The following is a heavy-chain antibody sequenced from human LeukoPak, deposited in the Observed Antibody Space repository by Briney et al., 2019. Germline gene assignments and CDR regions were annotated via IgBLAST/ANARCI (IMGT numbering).Heavy chain of an antibody. D-gene: IGHD6-13*01. Sequence: GGSLRLSCATSGFTFTNYGMHWVRQAPGKGLEWVAVIWYDGSNKYYADSVKGRFTISRDNSKNTLYLQMNSLRAEDTAVYYCARTPDGDSSSWYWWFDP. CDR3: ARTPDGDSSSWYWWFDP. CDR2: IWYDGSNK. CDR1: GFTFTNYG. J-gene: IGHJ5*02. V-gene: IGHV3-33*01.